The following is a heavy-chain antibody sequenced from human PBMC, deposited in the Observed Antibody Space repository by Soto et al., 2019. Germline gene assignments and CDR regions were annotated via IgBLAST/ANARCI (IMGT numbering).Heavy chain of an antibody. Sequence: VGSLRLSCAASGFTFSSYGMHWVRQAPGKGLEWVAVISYDGSNKYYADSVKGRFTISRDNSKNTLYLQMNSLRAEDTAVYYCAKDSGPLIVVVPAALDYWGQGTLVTVSS. CDR1: GFTFSSYG. CDR2: ISYDGSNK. D-gene: IGHD2-2*01. CDR3: AKDSGPLIVVVPAALDY. J-gene: IGHJ4*02. V-gene: IGHV3-30*18.